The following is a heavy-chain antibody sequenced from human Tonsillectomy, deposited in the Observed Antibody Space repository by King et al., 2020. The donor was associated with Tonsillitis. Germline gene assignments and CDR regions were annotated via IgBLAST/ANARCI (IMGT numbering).Heavy chain of an antibody. CDR3: ASEAGVAATTY. CDR2: IIPIFVTA. CDR1: GGTFSSYA. Sequence: VQLVESGAEVKKPGSSVKVSCKASGGTFSSYAISWVRQAPGQGLEWMGGIIPIFVTANYTQKFQGRVTITADESTSTAYMELNSLRSEDTAVYYCASEAGVAATTYWGQGTLVTVSS. V-gene: IGHV1-69*01. J-gene: IGHJ4*02. D-gene: IGHD6-13*01.